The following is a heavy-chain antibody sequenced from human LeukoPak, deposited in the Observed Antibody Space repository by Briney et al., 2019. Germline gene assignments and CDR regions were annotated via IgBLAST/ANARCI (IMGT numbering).Heavy chain of an antibody. Sequence: PGGSLRLSCAASGFTFSTYEMNWVRQAPGKGLEWVSYISSGIITIYYADSVKGRFTISRDNAKNSVYLQMNSLRDEDTAVYYCARDSVGYGGTLIDYWGQGTLVTVSS. CDR3: ARDSVGYGGTLIDY. V-gene: IGHV3-48*03. CDR1: GFTFSTYE. J-gene: IGHJ4*02. D-gene: IGHD4-23*01. CDR2: ISSGIITI.